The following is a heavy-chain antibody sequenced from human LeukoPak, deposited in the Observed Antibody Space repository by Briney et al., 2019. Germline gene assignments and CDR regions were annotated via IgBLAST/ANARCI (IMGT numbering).Heavy chain of an antibody. J-gene: IGHJ6*02. V-gene: IGHV4-39*01. Sequence: SETLSLTCTVSGGSITSSSYYWAWVRQPPGKGLEWIGSMYYSGSTYYNSSLQSRVTISVDTSRNQFSLKLRFVTAADTAVYYCFYGMDTWGQGTTVTVSS. CDR1: GGSITSSSYY. CDR3: FYGMDT. CDR2: MYYSGST.